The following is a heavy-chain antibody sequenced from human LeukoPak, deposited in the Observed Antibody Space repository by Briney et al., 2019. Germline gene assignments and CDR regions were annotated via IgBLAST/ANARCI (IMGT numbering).Heavy chain of an antibody. CDR3: AKAYDILTGWTPFGY. CDR1: GFTFSSYG. D-gene: IGHD3-9*01. CDR2: LRYDGSNK. V-gene: IGHV3-30*02. J-gene: IGHJ4*02. Sequence: GGSLRLSRGASGFTFSSYGMHWVRQAPGKGLEWVAFLRYDGSNKYYADSVKGRFTISRDNSKNTLYLQMNSLRAEDTAVYYCAKAYDILTGWTPFGYWGQGTLVTVSS.